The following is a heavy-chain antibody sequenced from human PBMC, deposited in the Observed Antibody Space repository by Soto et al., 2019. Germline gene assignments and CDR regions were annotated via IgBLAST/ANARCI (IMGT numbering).Heavy chain of an antibody. Sequence: VQLLESGGGLVQPGGSLRLSCAASGFTFSSDAMIWVRQAPGKGLEWVSALSGSGGSTYYADYVQGRFTISRDKSKNTLYLQMNSLRAEETAGYYCAKKLRPTLVVVVHWGQGTLVNVSS. D-gene: IGHD2-15*01. V-gene: IGHV3-23*01. CDR2: LSGSGGST. CDR3: AKKLRPTLVVVVH. CDR1: GFTFSSDA. J-gene: IGHJ4*02.